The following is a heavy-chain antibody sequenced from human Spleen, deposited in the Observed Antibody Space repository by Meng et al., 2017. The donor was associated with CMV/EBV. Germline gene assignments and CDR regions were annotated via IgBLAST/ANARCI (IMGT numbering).Heavy chain of an antibody. Sequence: GGSLRLSCAASGFTFSTYVMHWVRQAPGKGLVWVSRINSDGSSTSYADSVKGRFTISRNNAKNTLYLQMNSLRAEDTAVYYCARDGGLRSSTSGDYWGQGTLVTVSS. D-gene: IGHD2-2*01. CDR3: ARDGGLRSSTSGDY. CDR2: INSDGSST. CDR1: GFTFSTYV. V-gene: IGHV3-74*01. J-gene: IGHJ4*02.